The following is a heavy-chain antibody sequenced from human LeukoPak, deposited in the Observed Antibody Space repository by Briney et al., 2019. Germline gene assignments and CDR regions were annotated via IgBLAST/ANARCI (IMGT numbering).Heavy chain of an antibody. CDR3: ARVGTYCSGGSCYSFDY. J-gene: IGHJ4*02. V-gene: IGHV3-7*01. CDR2: IKQDGSEK. Sequence: PGGSLRLSCAASGFTFSSYWMSWVRQAPGKGLEWVANIKQDGSEKYYVDSVKGRFTISRDNAKNSLYLQMNSLRAEDTAVYYCARVGTYCSGGSCYSFDYWGQGTLVTVSS. D-gene: IGHD2-15*01. CDR1: GFTFSSYW.